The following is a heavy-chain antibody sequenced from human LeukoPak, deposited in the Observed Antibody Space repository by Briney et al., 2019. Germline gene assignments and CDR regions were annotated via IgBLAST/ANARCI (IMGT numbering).Heavy chain of an antibody. CDR1: GYTFTSYG. V-gene: IGHV1-18*01. Sequence: ASVKVSCKASGYTFTSYGISWVRQAPGQGLEWMGWISAYNGNTNYAQKFQGRVTMTRDTSISTAYMELSRLRSDDTAVYYCARDRYYYDSSGYYYGGALDYWGQGTLVTVSS. J-gene: IGHJ4*02. D-gene: IGHD3-22*01. CDR2: ISAYNGNT. CDR3: ARDRYYYDSSGYYYGGALDY.